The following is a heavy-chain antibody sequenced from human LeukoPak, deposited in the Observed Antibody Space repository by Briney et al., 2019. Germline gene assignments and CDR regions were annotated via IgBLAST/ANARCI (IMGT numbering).Heavy chain of an antibody. CDR2: INWNGGST. J-gene: IGHJ6*03. CDR3: ARAKGKYYYYMDV. CDR1: GFTFDDYG. Sequence: PGGSLRLSCAASGFTFDDYGMSWVRQAPGKGLEWVSGINWNGGSTGYADSVKGRFTISRDNAKNSLYPQMNSLRAEDTALYYCARAKGKYYYYMDVWGKGTTVTVSS. V-gene: IGHV3-20*04.